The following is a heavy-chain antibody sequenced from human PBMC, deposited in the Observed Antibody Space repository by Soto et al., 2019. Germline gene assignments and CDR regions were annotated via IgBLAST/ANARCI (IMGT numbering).Heavy chain of an antibody. V-gene: IGHV3-23*01. CDR1: GFTFNDYA. J-gene: IGHJ4*02. CDR2: ISGSGGHS. D-gene: IGHD6-19*01. CDR3: AKDCRRLAVAGSAFDS. Sequence: PGGSLRLSCAASGFTFNDYAMAWVRQAPGKGLEWVSSISGSGGHSSYADSVRGRFTISRDNVNSILSLDMSDLSAEDTAVYYCAKDCRRLAVAGSAFDSWGQGTLVTVS.